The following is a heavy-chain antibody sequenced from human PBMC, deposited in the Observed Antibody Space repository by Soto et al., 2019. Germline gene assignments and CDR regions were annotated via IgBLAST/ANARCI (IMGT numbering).Heavy chain of an antibody. CDR1: GFTFSSYA. D-gene: IGHD3-10*01. J-gene: IGHJ4*02. Sequence: QVQLVESGGGVVQPGRSLRLSCAASGFTFSSYAMHWVRQAPGKGLEWVAVISYDGSNKYYADSVKGRFTISRDNSKNTLYLQMNSLRAEDTAVYYCAKEFRSRWFFFDYWGQGTLVTVSS. CDR3: AKEFRSRWFFFDY. V-gene: IGHV3-30*18. CDR2: ISYDGSNK.